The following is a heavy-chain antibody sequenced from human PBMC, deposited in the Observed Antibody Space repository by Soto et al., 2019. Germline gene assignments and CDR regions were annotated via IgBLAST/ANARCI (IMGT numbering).Heavy chain of an antibody. CDR1: GGSISSRTFW. Sequence: LQLQESGPGLVKPSETLSLTCSVSGGSISSRTFWWAWIRQPPEKGLEWIGDMYYSGSSYSSPSLKSRLTLSVDTSKNQLYLKLNSVTAADTAVYYCARHPRDDYNYGGSGIFDYWGQGTLVTVSS. D-gene: IGHD4-4*01. CDR3: ARHPRDDYNYGGSGIFDY. J-gene: IGHJ4*02. V-gene: IGHV4-39*01. CDR2: MYYSGSS.